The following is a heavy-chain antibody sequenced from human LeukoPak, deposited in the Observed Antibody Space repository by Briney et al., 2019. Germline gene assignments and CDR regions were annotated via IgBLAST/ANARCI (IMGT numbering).Heavy chain of an antibody. CDR2: IYYSGST. CDR1: GGSISSYY. V-gene: IGHV4-59*08. CDR3: ARQGSSGWFDY. Sequence: SETLSLTCTVSGGSISSYYWSWIRQPPGKGLEWIGYIYYSGSTNYNPSLKSRVTISVDTSKNQFSLKLSSVTAADTAVYYCARQGSSGWFDYWGQGTLVTVSS. J-gene: IGHJ4*02. D-gene: IGHD6-19*01.